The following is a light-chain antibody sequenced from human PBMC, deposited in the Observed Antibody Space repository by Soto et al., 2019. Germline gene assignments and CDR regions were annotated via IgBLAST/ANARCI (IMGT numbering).Light chain of an antibody. CDR1: SSDVGIYNL. J-gene: IGLJ1*01. CDR3: CSYRRSGSFV. CDR2: EVN. V-gene: IGLV2-23*02. Sequence: QSVLTQPASVSGSPGQPITISCTGTSSDVGIYNLVSWYQHFPGKAPKLMIYEVNKRPSGVSNRFSGSKSGSTASLTISGLQADDEADCYCCSYRRSGSFVFGTGTKVTVL.